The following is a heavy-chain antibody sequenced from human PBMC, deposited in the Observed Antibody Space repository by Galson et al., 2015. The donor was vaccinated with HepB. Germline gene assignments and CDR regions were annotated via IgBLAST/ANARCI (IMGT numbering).Heavy chain of an antibody. D-gene: IGHD3/OR15-3a*01. CDR3: AKDQRTGYYYFDY. Sequence: SLRLSCAASGFTLSSYAMSWVRQAPGKGLEWVSVVSGSGGSTYYADSVKGRFTVSRDNSKNTLYLQMNSLRAEDTAVYYCAKDQRTGYYYFDYWGQGTLVTVSS. CDR1: GFTLSSYA. CDR2: VSGSGGST. V-gene: IGHV3-23*01. J-gene: IGHJ4*02.